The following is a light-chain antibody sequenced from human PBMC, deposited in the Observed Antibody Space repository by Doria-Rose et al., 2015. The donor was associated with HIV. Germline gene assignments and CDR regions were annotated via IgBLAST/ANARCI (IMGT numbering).Light chain of an antibody. CDR3: RQYGTSWT. CDR1: QSFSSTY. V-gene: IGKV3-20*01. Sequence: EIVMTQSPGTLSLSPGEGATLSCRASQSFSSTYLAWYQQKPGQAPSLLIYDGSTRATGIPDRFSASGSGTDFTLTINRLEPEDFVLYYCRQYGTSWTFGQGTKVEI. CDR2: DGS. J-gene: IGKJ1*01.